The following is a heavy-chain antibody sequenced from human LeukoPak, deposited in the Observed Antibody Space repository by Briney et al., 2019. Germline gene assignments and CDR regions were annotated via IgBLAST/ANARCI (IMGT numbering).Heavy chain of an antibody. CDR3: ARSAFTTGRFDY. CDR1: GDYMSSGSYY. J-gene: IGHJ4*02. D-gene: IGHD3-10*01. V-gene: IGHV4-31*03. CDR2: IFYSGRT. Sequence: PSETLSLTCTVSGDYMSSGSYYWSWIRQHPGKGLEWIGYIFYSGRTYYNPSLKSRLTISIDTSKELFSLNLTSVTAADTAVYYCARSAFTTGRFDYWAQGTLVTVSS.